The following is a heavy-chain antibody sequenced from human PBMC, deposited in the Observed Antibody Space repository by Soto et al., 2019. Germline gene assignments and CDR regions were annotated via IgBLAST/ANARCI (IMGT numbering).Heavy chain of an antibody. Sequence: GEPLKISCKGSGYSFAGYWITWVRQKPGKGLEWMGRIDPSDSQTYYSPSFRGHITISVTKSITTVFLQWSSLRASDTAMYYCARQIYDSDTGPNFQYYFDSWGQGTPVTASS. CDR2: IDPSDSQT. CDR1: GYSFAGYW. D-gene: IGHD3-22*01. J-gene: IGHJ4*02. CDR3: ARQIYDSDTGPNFQYYFDS. V-gene: IGHV5-10-1*01.